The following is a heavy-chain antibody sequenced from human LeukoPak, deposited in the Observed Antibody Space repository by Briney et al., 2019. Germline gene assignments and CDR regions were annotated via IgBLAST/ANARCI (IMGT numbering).Heavy chain of an antibody. CDR2: MNPNSGNT. CDR1: GYTFTSYD. CDR3: ATGPVYYYGSGSYYRDMDY. D-gene: IGHD3-10*01. V-gene: IGHV1-8*01. J-gene: IGHJ4*02. Sequence: ASVKVSCKASGYTFTSYDINWVRQATGQGLEWMGWMNPNSGNTGYAQKFQGRVTMTRNTSISTAYMELSSLRSEDTAVYYCATGPVYYYGSGSYYRDMDYWGQGTLVTVSS.